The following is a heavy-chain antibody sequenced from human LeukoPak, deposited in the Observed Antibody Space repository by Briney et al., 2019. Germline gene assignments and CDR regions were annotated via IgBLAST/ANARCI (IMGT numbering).Heavy chain of an antibody. Sequence: GGSLRLSCAASGLTFSNYAMSWVRQAPGKGLEWVSKISGSGDETYYADSVKGRLTISRDNSKNTLYFQMNSLRAEDTAVYYCATLFGERGYCSTTSCFDSDYWGQGTLVTVSS. D-gene: IGHD2-2*01. CDR2: ISGSGDET. CDR3: ATLFGERGYCSTTSCFDSDY. V-gene: IGHV3-23*01. CDR1: GLTFSNYA. J-gene: IGHJ4*02.